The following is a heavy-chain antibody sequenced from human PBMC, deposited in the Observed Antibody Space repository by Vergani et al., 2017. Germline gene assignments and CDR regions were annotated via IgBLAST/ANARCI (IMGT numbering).Heavy chain of an antibody. Sequence: EVQLVESGGGLVQPGGSLRLSCAASGFTFSRHWMHWVRQAPGKGLVWVSRVNPEGTNTPYADSVKGRFIISRDNAKNMMYLQLNSLRDEDTAVYYCARDGRIDAEGTELYYWGQGTLVTVSS. CDR2: VNPEGTNT. CDR3: ARDGRIDAEGTELYY. J-gene: IGHJ4*02. D-gene: IGHD1-14*01. CDR1: GFTFSRHW. V-gene: IGHV3-74*01.